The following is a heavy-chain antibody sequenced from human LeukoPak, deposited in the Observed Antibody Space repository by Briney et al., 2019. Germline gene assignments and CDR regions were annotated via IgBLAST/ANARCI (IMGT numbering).Heavy chain of an antibody. D-gene: IGHD1-26*01. V-gene: IGHV3-43*01. CDR2: ISWDGGST. CDR3: AKVQVGATLDY. CDR1: GFTFDDYT. J-gene: IGHJ4*02. Sequence: GGSLRLSCAASGFTFDDYTMHWVRQAPGKGLEWVSLISWDGGSTYYADSVKGRFTISRDNSKNTQSLQMNSLRAEDTAVYYCAKVQVGATLDYWGQGTLVTVSS.